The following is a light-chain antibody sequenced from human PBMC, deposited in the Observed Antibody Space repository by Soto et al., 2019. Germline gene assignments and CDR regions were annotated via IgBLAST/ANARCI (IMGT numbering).Light chain of an antibody. V-gene: IGKV3-20*01. Sequence: EIVLTQSPGTLSLSPGERATLSCRASQSVSSNYLAWYKQKPGQAPRLLIYDASSRATGIPDRFSGSGSGKDFTLTISRLEPEDFAVYYCQRYGSSPLTFGGGTKVDIK. CDR1: QSVSSNY. CDR2: DAS. J-gene: IGKJ4*01. CDR3: QRYGSSPLT.